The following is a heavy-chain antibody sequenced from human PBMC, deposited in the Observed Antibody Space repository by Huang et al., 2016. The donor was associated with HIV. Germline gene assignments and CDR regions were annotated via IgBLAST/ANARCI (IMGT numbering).Heavy chain of an antibody. CDR1: GFSFSSCN. CDR3: ARGYSSSWLYN. V-gene: IGHV3-48*01. CDR2: MRETGSVI. Sequence: EEQLVESGGGLVQPGGSLRLSCAASGFSFSSCNMNWGRQAAGKGREWLSDMRETGSVITYADSVKVRFTVSRDNAKNSLYLQMDSLRAEDTAVYYCARGYSSSWLYNWGQGTLVTVSS. J-gene: IGHJ4*02. D-gene: IGHD6-13*01.